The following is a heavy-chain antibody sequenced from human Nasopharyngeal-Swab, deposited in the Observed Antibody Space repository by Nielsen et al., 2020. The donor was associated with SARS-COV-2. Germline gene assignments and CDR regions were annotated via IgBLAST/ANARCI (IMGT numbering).Heavy chain of an antibody. Sequence: GGSLRLSCAASRFTFSSYAMSWVRQAPGKGLEWVSATSGSGGSTYYADSVKVRFTIARDNSKNTLYLQMNSLSAEDTAVYYCAKRPYCGSNSCYYYFDYWGQGTLVTVSS. J-gene: IGHJ4*02. CDR2: TSGSGGST. D-gene: IGHD2-2*01. V-gene: IGHV3-23*01. CDR3: AKRPYCGSNSCYYYFDY. CDR1: RFTFSSYA.